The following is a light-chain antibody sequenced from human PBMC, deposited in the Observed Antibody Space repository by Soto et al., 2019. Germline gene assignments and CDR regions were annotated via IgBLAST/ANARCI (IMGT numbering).Light chain of an antibody. V-gene: IGLV2-14*01. Sequence: QSALTQPASVSGSPGQSITISCTGTSCDVGGYNYVSWYQQHPGIAPKLLIYGVTNRPSGVSTRFSGSKSGNTASLTISGLQDEDEAAYHCSSYTSASTLLYLFGTGTKVTVL. CDR3: SSYTSASTLLYL. CDR2: GVT. CDR1: SCDVGGYNY. J-gene: IGLJ1*01.